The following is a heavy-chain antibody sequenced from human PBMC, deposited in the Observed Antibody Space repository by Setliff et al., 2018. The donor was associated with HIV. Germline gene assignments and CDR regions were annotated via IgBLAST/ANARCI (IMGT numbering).Heavy chain of an antibody. CDR2: VSYTGTT. CDR3: ARHVARFDYDTGGYYVSHFDY. J-gene: IGHJ4*02. V-gene: IGHV4-61*01. CDR1: GGSISSSSYY. Sequence: PSETLSLTCTVSGGSISSSSYYWTWIRQPPGKGLEWIGFVSYTGTTKYNPSLKSRVTISVDTSKNQFSVRLSSVSAADTAVYFCARHVARFDYDTGGYYVSHFDYWGQGTQVTVSS. D-gene: IGHD3-22*01.